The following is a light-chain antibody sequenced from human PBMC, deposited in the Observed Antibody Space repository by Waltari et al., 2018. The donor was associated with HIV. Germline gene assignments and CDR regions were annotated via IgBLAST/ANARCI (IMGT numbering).Light chain of an antibody. J-gene: IGLJ2*01. CDR3: QSYDSSLTGVV. Sequence: QSVLTQPPSVSGAPGQRVTISCTGSSSNIGAGFDVHWYHQLPGTAPQLLIYGNNQRPSGVPDRFSASKCGTSASLAISGLQAEDEADYYCQSYDSSLTGVVFGGGTKLTVL. CDR1: SSNIGAGFD. V-gene: IGLV1-40*01. CDR2: GNN.